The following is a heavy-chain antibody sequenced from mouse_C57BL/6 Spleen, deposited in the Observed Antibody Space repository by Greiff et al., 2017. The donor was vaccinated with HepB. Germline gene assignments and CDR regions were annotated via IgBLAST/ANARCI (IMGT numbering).Heavy chain of an antibody. CDR3: TGGYDVGDY. Sequence: VQLQQSGAELVRPGASVKLSCTASGFNIKDDYMHWVKQRPEQGLEWIGWIDPENGDTEYASKFQGKATITADTSSNTAYLQLSSLTSEDTAVYYCTGGYDVGDYWGQGTTLTVSS. CDR1: GFNIKDDY. CDR2: IDPENGDT. V-gene: IGHV14-4*01. J-gene: IGHJ2*01. D-gene: IGHD2-2*01.